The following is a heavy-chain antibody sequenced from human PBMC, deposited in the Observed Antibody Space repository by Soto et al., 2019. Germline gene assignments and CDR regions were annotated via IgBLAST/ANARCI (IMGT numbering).Heavy chain of an antibody. V-gene: IGHV4-39*02. CDR1: GASIISRTYL. Sequence: PSETLSLIXTVPGASIISRTYLWGWIRQPPGRGLEWIGSIHYSGRTYHNPSLKSRVTISADTSKNHFSLKLSAVTAADTAVYYCARYTPEKTGTSPFDYWGQGTLVTVSS. J-gene: IGHJ4*02. CDR3: ARYTPEKTGTSPFDY. CDR2: IHYSGRT. D-gene: IGHD1-7*01.